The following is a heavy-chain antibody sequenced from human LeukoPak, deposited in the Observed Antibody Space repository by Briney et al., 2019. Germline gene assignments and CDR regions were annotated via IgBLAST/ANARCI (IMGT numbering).Heavy chain of an antibody. CDR3: ARGGSFGSFDY. V-gene: IGHV3-7*01. Sequence: GGSLGLSCAASGFTYSSYWMSWVRQAPGKGLEWVANIKEDESEKDYVDSVKGRFTISRDNAKNSLYLQINSLRAEDTAVYYCARGGSFGSFDYWGQGTLVTVSS. J-gene: IGHJ4*02. CDR2: IKEDESEK. D-gene: IGHD1-26*01. CDR1: GFTYSSYW.